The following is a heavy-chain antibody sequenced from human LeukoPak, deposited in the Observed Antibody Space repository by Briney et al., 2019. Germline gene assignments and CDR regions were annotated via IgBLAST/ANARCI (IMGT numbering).Heavy chain of an antibody. CDR3: ARGLGYCSSTSCESYYYYGMDV. D-gene: IGHD2-2*01. CDR1: RFTFSSYG. CDR2: IWYVGSNK. J-gene: IGHJ6*02. Sequence: GRSLRLSCAASRFTFSSYGMHWVRQAPGKGLEWVAVIWYVGSNKYYADSVKGRFTISRDNSKNTLYLQMNSLRAEDTAVYYCARGLGYCSSTSCESYYYYGMDVWGQGTTVTVSS. V-gene: IGHV3-33*01.